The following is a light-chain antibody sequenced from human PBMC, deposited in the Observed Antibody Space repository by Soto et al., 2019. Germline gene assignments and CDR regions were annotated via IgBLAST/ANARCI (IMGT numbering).Light chain of an antibody. CDR2: TAY. CDR1: QSISNW. Sequence: DIQMTQSPSTLSASVGDRVTITCRASQSISNWLAWYQQKPGKAPKLLIYTAYNLNSGVPSRFRRSGSGTEIITSISRLQPDDFSSYYGQHYDGYSWPTFGIGTNVEIK. V-gene: IGKV1-5*03. CDR3: QHYDGYSWPT. J-gene: IGKJ4*01.